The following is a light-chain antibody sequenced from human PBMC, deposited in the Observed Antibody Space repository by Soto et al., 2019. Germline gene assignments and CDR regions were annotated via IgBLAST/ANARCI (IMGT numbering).Light chain of an antibody. CDR1: SSDVGAYNY. CDR3: NSYTGSSSPYG. Sequence: QSVLTQPASVSGSPGQSITISCTGTSSDVGAYNYVCWYQQHPGKAPKLMIYDITNRPSGVSSRFSGSKSRNTASLTISGLQAEDEADYYCNSYTGSSSPYGFGTGTKVTVL. V-gene: IGLV2-14*03. CDR2: DIT. J-gene: IGLJ1*01.